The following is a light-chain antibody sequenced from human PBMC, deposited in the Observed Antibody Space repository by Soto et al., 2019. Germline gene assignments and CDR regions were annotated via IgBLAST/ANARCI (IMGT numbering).Light chain of an antibody. CDR3: QQYGSSPRT. CDR2: GAS. CDR1: QSVSSSY. Sequence: TQSPGTLSFSVGYRATIACRASQSVSSSYLAWYQQKPGQAPRLLIYGASSRATGIPDRFSGSGSGTDFTLTISRLEPEDFAVYYCQQYGSSPRTFGQGTKVDIK. V-gene: IGKV3-20*01. J-gene: IGKJ1*01.